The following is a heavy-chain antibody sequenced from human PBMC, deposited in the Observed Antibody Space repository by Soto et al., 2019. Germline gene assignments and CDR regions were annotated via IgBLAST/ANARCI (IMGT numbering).Heavy chain of an antibody. CDR3: ARDPTQYYYDSSGYQRGFDP. J-gene: IGHJ5*02. Sequence: QVQLVQSGAEVKKPGASVKVSCKASGYTFTSYYMHWVRQAPGQGLEWMGIINPSGGSTSYAQKFQGRVTMTRDTSTSTVYMELSSLRSEDTAVYYCARDPTQYYYDSSGYQRGFDPWGQGTLVTVSS. CDR1: GYTFTSYY. V-gene: IGHV1-46*01. CDR2: INPSGGST. D-gene: IGHD3-22*01.